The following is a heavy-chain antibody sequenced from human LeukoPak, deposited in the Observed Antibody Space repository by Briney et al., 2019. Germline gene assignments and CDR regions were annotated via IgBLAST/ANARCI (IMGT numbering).Heavy chain of an antibody. J-gene: IGHJ4*02. V-gene: IGHV3-30-3*01. CDR1: GFTFSSYA. D-gene: IGHD5-18*01. CDR3: ARGWIQPDY. CDR2: ISYDGSKN. Sequence: GGSLRLSCAASGFTFSSYAMHWVRQAPGKGLEWMTVISYDGSKNYYADSVKGRFTISRDNSKNTLYLQMNSLRAEDTAVYYCARGWIQPDYWGQGTLVTVSS.